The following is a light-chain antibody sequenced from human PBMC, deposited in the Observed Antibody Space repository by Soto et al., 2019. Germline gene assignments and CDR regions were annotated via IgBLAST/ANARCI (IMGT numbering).Light chain of an antibody. CDR2: GAS. J-gene: IGKJ5*01. Sequence: EIVLTQSPGTLSLSQGEGATLSCRASQSVSSSYLAWYQQKPGQAPRLLIYGASSRATGIPARFSGSGSGTEFTLTISSLQSEDFAVYYCQQYNNWPPITFGQGTRLEI. CDR1: QSVSSSY. CDR3: QQYNNWPPIT. V-gene: IGKV3-15*01.